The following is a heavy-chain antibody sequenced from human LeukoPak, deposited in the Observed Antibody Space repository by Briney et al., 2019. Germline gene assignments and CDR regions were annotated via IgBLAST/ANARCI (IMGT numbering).Heavy chain of an antibody. V-gene: IGHV3-7*01. CDR3: AGDDFGSGYYNWFDG. Sequence: PGGSLRLSCADSGFTFSSYLMSWGRPAPGKGLGWVANTKQEGSETYYADTVRGRFSISRDNTQNSLYLHMKTPRATDTPVCYSAGDDFGSGYYNWFDGWSQGSLVAVSS. D-gene: IGHD3-3*01. CDR1: GFTFSSYL. CDR2: TKQEGSET. J-gene: IGHJ5*02.